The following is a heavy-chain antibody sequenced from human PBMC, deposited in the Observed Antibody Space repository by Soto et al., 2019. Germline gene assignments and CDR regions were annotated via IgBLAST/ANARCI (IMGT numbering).Heavy chain of an antibody. V-gene: IGHV3-21*01. CDR3: ARETAMVLRLAVDFFDY. D-gene: IGHD3-10*01. CDR1: GFTFSNYN. Sequence: PGGSLRLSCAASGFTFSNYNMNWVRQAPGKGLEWVSSISSSSSYIYYADSVKGRFTISRDNSKNTLYLQMNSLRAEDTAVYYCARETAMVLRLAVDFFDYWGQGTLVTVSS. CDR2: ISSSSSYI. J-gene: IGHJ4*02.